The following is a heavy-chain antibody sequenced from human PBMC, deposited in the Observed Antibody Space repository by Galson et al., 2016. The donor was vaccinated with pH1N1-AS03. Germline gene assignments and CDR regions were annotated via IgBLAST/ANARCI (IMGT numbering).Heavy chain of an antibody. J-gene: IGHJ4*02. CDR1: GFTFSTYT. Sequence: SLRLSCAASGFTFSTYTMNWVRQAPGKGLEWVAYISSSSRFIYYADAVQGRFTISRDNAKNSLYLQMNSLRADDTAVYYCARGWYDIWTGYLVDPFDYWGQGALVTVSS. CDR3: ARGWYDIWTGYLVDPFDY. D-gene: IGHD3-9*01. V-gene: IGHV3-21*04. CDR2: ISSSSRFI.